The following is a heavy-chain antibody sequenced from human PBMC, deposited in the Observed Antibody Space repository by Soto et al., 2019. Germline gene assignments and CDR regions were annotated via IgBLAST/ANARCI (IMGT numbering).Heavy chain of an antibody. Sequence: SETLSLTCTVSGGSISSYYWSWIRQPPGKGLEWIGYIYYSGSTYYNPSLKSRVTISVDTSKNQFSLKLSSVTAADTAVYYCAREKSVVDWLSPPYGMDVWGQGTTVTVSS. CDR1: GGSISSYY. J-gene: IGHJ6*02. V-gene: IGHV4-59*12. CDR2: IYYSGST. CDR3: AREKSVVDWLSPPYGMDV. D-gene: IGHD3-9*01.